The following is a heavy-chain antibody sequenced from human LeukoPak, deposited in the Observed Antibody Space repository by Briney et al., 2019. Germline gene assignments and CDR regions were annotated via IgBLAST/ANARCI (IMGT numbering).Heavy chain of an antibody. CDR3: TYVLLWFGETFDY. J-gene: IGHJ4*02. CDR2: IRSKANSYAT. CDR1: GFTFSGSA. D-gene: IGHD3-10*01. Sequence: GGSLRLSCAASGFTFSGSAMHWVRQASGKGLEWVGRIRSKANSYATAYAASVKGRFTISRDDSKNTAYLQMNSLKTEDTAVYYCTYVLLWFGETFDYWGQGTLVTVSS. V-gene: IGHV3-73*01.